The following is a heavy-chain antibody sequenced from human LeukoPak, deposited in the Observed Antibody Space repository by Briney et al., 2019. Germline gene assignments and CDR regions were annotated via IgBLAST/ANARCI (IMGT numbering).Heavy chain of an antibody. V-gene: IGHV4-59*01. D-gene: IGHD3-22*01. J-gene: IGHJ4*02. CDR2: IYYSGST. CDR3: ARESSYYYDSSGFDY. Sequence: IYYSGSTNYHPSLKSRVTISVDTSKNQFSLKLSSVTAADTAVYYCARESSYYYDSSGFDYWGQGTLVTVSS.